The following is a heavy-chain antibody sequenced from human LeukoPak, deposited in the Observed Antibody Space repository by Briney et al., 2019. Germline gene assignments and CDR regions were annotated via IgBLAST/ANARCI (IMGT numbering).Heavy chain of an antibody. CDR2: ISSSSSTI. D-gene: IGHD3-22*01. V-gene: IGHV3-48*01. CDR1: GFTFSSYS. CDR3: ARASPTYYYDSSGYSNLDY. J-gene: IGHJ4*02. Sequence: GGSLRLSCAASGFTFSSYSMTWVRQAPGKGLEWVSYISSSSSTIYYADSVKGRFTISRDNAKNSLYLQMNSLRAEDTAVYYCARASPTYYYDSSGYSNLDYWGQGTLVTVSS.